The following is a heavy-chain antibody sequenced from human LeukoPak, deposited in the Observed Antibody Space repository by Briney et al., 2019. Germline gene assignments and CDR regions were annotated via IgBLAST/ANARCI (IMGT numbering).Heavy chain of an antibody. D-gene: IGHD6-13*01. CDR3: AKDRGYSLVMDV. Sequence: GGSLRLSCVASEFTFSDYNVNWVRQAPGKGLEWVAVISYDGSNKYYADSVKGRFTISRDNSKNTLYLQMNSLRAEDTAVYYCAKDRGYSLVMDVWGKGTTVTVSS. CDR1: EFTFSDYN. CDR2: ISYDGSNK. V-gene: IGHV3-30*18. J-gene: IGHJ6*03.